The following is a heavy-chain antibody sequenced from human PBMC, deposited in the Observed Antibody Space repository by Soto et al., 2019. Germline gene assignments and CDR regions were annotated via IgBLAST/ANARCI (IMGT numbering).Heavy chain of an antibody. D-gene: IGHD5-12*01. CDR1: GFMFEDYA. Sequence: EVELVESGGGLVQPGRSLTLACAASGFMFEDYAMHWVRQVPGKGLEWVSGISWNRGDIAYVDSVEGRFTISRDNAKKSLTLQMNSLRPEDTALYYCAKGKVATIKYYGMDVWGQGTTVIVSS. V-gene: IGHV3-9*01. J-gene: IGHJ6*02. CDR2: ISWNRGDI. CDR3: AKGKVATIKYYGMDV.